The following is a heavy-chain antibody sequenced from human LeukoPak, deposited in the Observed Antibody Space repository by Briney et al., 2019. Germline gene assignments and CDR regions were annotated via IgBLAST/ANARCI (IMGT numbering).Heavy chain of an antibody. CDR1: GYTFTSYG. D-gene: IGHD2-2*01. V-gene: IGHV1-18*01. CDR3: ARVGCTSCYYYYYYMDV. Sequence: ASVKVSCKASGYTFTSYGISWVRQAPGQGLEWMGWISAYKGNTDYAQNLQGRVTMTTDTSTSTAYMELRSLRSDDTAVYYCARVGCTSCYYYYYYMDVWGKGTTVTVSS. CDR2: ISAYKGNT. J-gene: IGHJ6*03.